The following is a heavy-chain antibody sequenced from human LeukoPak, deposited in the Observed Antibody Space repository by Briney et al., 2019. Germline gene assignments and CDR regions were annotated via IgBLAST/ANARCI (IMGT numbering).Heavy chain of an antibody. CDR3: AKGQDIVVAPAAKKYYYYYGMDV. J-gene: IGHJ6*02. CDR1: GFTFSSYA. Sequence: PGGSLRLSCAASGFTFSSYAMSWVRQAPGKGLEWVSAISGSGGSTYYADSVKGRFTISRDNSKNTLYLQMNSLRAEDTAVYYCAKGQDIVVAPAAKKYYYYYGMDVWGQGTTVTVSS. CDR2: ISGSGGST. V-gene: IGHV3-23*01. D-gene: IGHD2-2*01.